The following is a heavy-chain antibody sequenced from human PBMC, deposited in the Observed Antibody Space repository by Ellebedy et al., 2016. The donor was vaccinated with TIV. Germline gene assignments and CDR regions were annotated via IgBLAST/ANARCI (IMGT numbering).Heavy chain of an antibody. D-gene: IGHD3-10*01. Sequence: GESLKISCKASGFSFSTYWMGWVRQAPGKGLEWVAHIKPDGGEQYYLDSVKGRFSISRDNAKMSLYLEMNSLRAEDTAMYYCAREKYGSGSSGDYWGQGTLVTVSS. CDR3: AREKYGSGSSGDY. CDR2: IKPDGGEQ. CDR1: GFSFSTYW. J-gene: IGHJ4*02. V-gene: IGHV3-7*01.